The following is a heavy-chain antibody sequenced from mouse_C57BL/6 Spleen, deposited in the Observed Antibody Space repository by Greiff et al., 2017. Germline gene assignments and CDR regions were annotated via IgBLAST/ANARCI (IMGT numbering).Heavy chain of an antibody. CDR3: ARFYDYSYAMDY. CDR2: IYPGDGDT. Sequence: QVQLQQSGPEPVKPGASVKISCKASGYAFSSSWMNWVKQRPGKGLEWIGRIYPGDGDTNYNGKFKGKATLTADKSSSTTYMQLSSLTSEDSAVDFCARFYDYSYAMDYWGQGTSVTVSS. V-gene: IGHV1-82*01. J-gene: IGHJ4*01. CDR1: GYAFSSSW. D-gene: IGHD2-4*01.